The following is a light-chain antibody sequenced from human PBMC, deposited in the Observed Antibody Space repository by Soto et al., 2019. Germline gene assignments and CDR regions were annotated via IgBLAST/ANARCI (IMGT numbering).Light chain of an antibody. CDR3: QQYNNWPPIT. V-gene: IGKV3-15*01. Sequence: EVVMTQSPVTLSVSPGESATLSCRSSQGVRNNLAWYQQRPGQAPRLLIYGASTRATGISARFSGSGSGTEFTLTISSLQSEDFAVYYCQQYNNWPPITFGQGTRLEIK. J-gene: IGKJ5*01. CDR1: QGVRNN. CDR2: GAS.